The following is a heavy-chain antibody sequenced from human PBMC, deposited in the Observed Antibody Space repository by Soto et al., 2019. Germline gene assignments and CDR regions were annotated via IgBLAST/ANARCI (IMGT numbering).Heavy chain of an antibody. CDR1: GGTFSSYA. V-gene: IGHV1-69*01. D-gene: IGHD3-22*01. CDR2: IIPIFGTA. CDR3: AVPEYYYESSGYSHYYGMDV. J-gene: IGHJ6*02. Sequence: QVQLVQSGAEVKKPESSVTVSCKASGGTFSSYAISWVRQAPGQGLEWMGGIIPIFGTANYAQKFQGRVTITADESTSTAYKELRSLRSEDTGVYYCAVPEYYYESSGYSHYYGMDVWGQGTAVTVSS.